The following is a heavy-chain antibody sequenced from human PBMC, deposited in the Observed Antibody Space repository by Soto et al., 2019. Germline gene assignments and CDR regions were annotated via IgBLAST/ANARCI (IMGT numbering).Heavy chain of an antibody. V-gene: IGHV3-13*01. J-gene: IGHJ6*02. CDR2: IGTAGDT. Sequence: LRLSCAASGFTFSSYDMHWVRQATGKGLEWVSAIGTAGDTYYPGSVKGRFTISRENAKNSLYLQMNSLRAGDTAVYYCARGLYGSGSYSLYGMDVWGQGTAVTVSS. CDR1: GFTFSSYD. CDR3: ARGLYGSGSYSLYGMDV. D-gene: IGHD3-10*01.